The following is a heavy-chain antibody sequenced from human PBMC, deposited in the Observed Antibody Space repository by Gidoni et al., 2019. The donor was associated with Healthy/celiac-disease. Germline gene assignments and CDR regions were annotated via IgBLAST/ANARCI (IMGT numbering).Heavy chain of an antibody. CDR2: ISGSGGST. V-gene: IGHV3-23*01. Sequence: EVQLLESGGGVVQPGGALRISCEASGFTFSSYAMSWVRQAPGKGLEWVSAISGSGGSTYYADSVKGRFTISRDNSKNTLYLQMNSLRAEDTAVYYCAKDGRRAAEGVLDYWGQGTLVTVSS. J-gene: IGHJ4*02. D-gene: IGHD1-26*01. CDR1: GFTFSSYA. CDR3: AKDGRRAAEGVLDY.